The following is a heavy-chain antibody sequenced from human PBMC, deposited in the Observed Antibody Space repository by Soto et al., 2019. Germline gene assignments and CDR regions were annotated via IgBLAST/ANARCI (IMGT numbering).Heavy chain of an antibody. CDR1: GFTFTSSA. CDR2: IVVGSGNT. D-gene: IGHD2-2*02. J-gene: IGHJ5*02. CDR3: AAVPGSGYCSSTSCYKNP. Sequence: SVKVSCKASGFTFTSSAVQWVRQARGQRLGWIGWIVVGSGNTNYAQKFQERVTITRDMSTSTAYMELSSLRSEDTAVYYCAAVPGSGYCSSTSCYKNPWGQGTLVTVSS. V-gene: IGHV1-58*01.